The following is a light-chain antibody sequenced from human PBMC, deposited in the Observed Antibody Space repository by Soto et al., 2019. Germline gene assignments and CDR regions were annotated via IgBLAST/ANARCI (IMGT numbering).Light chain of an antibody. Sequence: DIVMTQSPLSLPVTPGEPASISCRSSQSLLHSNGYTYLDWYLQKPGQSPQLLIYLGSNRASGVPDRFSGSGSGTDFTLQISRVEAEDVGVYYCMQALQTPSLGGGTKVDIK. V-gene: IGKV2-28*01. CDR1: QSLLHSNGYTY. CDR2: LGS. J-gene: IGKJ4*01. CDR3: MQALQTPS.